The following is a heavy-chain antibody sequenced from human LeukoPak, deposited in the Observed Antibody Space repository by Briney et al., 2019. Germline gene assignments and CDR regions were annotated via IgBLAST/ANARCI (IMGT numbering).Heavy chain of an antibody. CDR1: GFTFSSYA. V-gene: IGHV3-23*01. D-gene: IGHD2-2*01. CDR3: AKTRIVCTSVSCPGGGFDY. CDR2: ICGSGDIT. J-gene: IGHJ4*01. Sequence: GVSLRLSCTASGFTFSSYAMICVRHSPGEGLVWVSGICGSGDITYYGDSVKGRFTIARDNFKNTLYLQMNSLRAEDTAVYYCAKTRIVCTSVSCPGGGFDYWGHGTLVTVSS.